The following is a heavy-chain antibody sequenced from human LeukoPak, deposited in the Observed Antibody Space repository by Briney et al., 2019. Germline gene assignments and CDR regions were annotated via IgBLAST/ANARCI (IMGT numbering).Heavy chain of an antibody. D-gene: IGHD6-19*01. J-gene: IGHJ4*02. V-gene: IGHV1-2*02. Sequence: ASVRVSCGDSGYTFTGYYKHGVPQAPGRGLEWMGWINPNTGGTNYAQTLEGRDTMTRDTSISTAYMELSSLRSDPSAMYYCASVVLLAVPALDYWGQGTLVTVSS. CDR1: GYTFTGYY. CDR3: ASVVLLAVPALDY. CDR2: INPNTGGT.